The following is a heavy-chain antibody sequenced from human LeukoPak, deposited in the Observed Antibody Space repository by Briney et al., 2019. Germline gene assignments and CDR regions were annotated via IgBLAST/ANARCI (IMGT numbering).Heavy chain of an antibody. CDR3: ASRRSTSFDY. V-gene: IGHV3-74*01. Sequence: GGSLRLSCAASGFTFSNYWMHWVRQAPGKGLEWVSRINSDETSTNYAESVKGRFTISRDNAKNTLYLQMNSLRAEDTAVHYCASRRSTSFDYWGQGTLVTVSS. J-gene: IGHJ4*02. D-gene: IGHD5/OR15-5a*01. CDR2: INSDETST. CDR1: GFTFSNYW.